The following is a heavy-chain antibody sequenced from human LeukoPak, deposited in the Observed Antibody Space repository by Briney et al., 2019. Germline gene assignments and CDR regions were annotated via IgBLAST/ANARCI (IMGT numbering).Heavy chain of an antibody. J-gene: IGHJ3*02. D-gene: IGHD6-19*01. CDR2: IIPIFGTA. CDR1: GGTFSSYA. Sequence: SVKVSCKASGGTFSSYAISWVRQAPGQGLEWMGGIIPIFGTANYAQKYQGRVTITADESTSTAYMELSSLRSEDTAVYYCARGIAVAGRKNAFDIWGQGTMVTVSS. V-gene: IGHV1-69*01. CDR3: ARGIAVAGRKNAFDI.